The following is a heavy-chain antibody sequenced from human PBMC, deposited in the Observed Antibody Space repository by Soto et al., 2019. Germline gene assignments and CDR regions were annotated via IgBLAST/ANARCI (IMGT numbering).Heavy chain of an antibody. Sequence: GGSLRLSCAASGFTFSSYSMNWVRQAPGKGLEWVSSISSSSSYIYYADSVKGRFTISRVNAKNSLYLQMNSLRAEDTAVYYCARAPYYYDSSGYWAYWGQGTLVTVS. CDR1: GFTFSSYS. CDR2: ISSSSSYI. D-gene: IGHD3-22*01. CDR3: ARAPYYYDSSGYWAY. V-gene: IGHV3-21*01. J-gene: IGHJ4*02.